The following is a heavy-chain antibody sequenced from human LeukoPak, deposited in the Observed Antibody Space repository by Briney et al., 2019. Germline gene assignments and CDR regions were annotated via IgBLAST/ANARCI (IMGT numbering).Heavy chain of an antibody. Sequence: SETLSLTCTVSGASISGYYWSWMRQPPGKGLEWIGYISYIGSTNYNPSLKSRVTISVDTSKNQFSLKLSSVTAADTAVYYCARHRGLGFDYWGQGTLVTVSS. V-gene: IGHV4-59*08. J-gene: IGHJ4*02. CDR1: GASISGYY. CDR2: ISYIGST. D-gene: IGHD6-19*01. CDR3: ARHRGLGFDY.